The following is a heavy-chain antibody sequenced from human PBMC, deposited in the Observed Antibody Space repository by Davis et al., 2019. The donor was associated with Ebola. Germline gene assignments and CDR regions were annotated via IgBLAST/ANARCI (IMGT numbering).Heavy chain of an antibody. J-gene: IGHJ4*02. CDR1: GFTFSTYA. CDR3: AKVEMATPGY. D-gene: IGHD5-24*01. Sequence: GESLKISCAASGFTFSTYAMTWVRQAPGKGLEWVSGISGRHITTYYADSVKGRFTISRDNSKNTLYLQMNSLRAEDTAVYYCAKVEMATPGYWGQGTLVTVSS. CDR2: ISGRHITT. V-gene: IGHV3-23*01.